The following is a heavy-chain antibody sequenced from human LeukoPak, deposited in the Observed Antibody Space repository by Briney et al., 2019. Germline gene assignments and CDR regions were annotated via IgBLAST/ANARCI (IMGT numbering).Heavy chain of an antibody. J-gene: IGHJ4*02. CDR1: GFTVSSNY. Sequence: PGGSLRLSCAASGFTVSSNYMTWVSQAPGKWLEWVSVIYSGGDTYYADSVKGRFTISRDNSKNTLYLQMNSLRAEDTALYYCARDRFGLYYFDYWGQGTLVTVSS. CDR2: IYSGGDT. D-gene: IGHD3/OR15-3a*01. V-gene: IGHV3-66*01. CDR3: ARDRFGLYYFDY.